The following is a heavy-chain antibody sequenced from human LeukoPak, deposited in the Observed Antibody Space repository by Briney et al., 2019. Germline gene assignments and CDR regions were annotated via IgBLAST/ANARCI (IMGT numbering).Heavy chain of an antibody. V-gene: IGHV1-69*04. Sequence: GASVKVSCKASGGTFSSYAISWVRQAPGQGPEWMGRIIPILGIANYAQKFQGRVTITADKSTSTAYMELSSLRSEDTAVYYCARTEAYYYGMDVWGQGTTVTVSS. J-gene: IGHJ6*02. CDR1: GGTFSSYA. CDR3: ARTEAYYYGMDV. CDR2: IIPILGIA.